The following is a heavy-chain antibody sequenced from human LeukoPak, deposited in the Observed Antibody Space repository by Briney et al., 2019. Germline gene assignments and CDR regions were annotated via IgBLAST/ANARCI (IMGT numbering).Heavy chain of an antibody. CDR2: IYYSGST. J-gene: IGHJ4*02. D-gene: IGHD3-16*02. V-gene: IGHV4-30-4*08. CDR3: ARESRLRLGELSLGGIDY. CDR1: GGSISSGDYY. Sequence: TSQTLSLTCTVSGGSISSGDYYWSWIRQPPGKGLEWIGYIYYSGSTYYNPSLKSRVTISVDTSKNQFSLKLSSVTAADTAVYYCARESRLRLGELSLGGIDYWGQGTLVTVCS.